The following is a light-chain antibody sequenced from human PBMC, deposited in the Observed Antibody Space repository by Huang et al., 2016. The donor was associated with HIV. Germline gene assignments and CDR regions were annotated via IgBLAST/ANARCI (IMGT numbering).Light chain of an antibody. V-gene: IGKV3-11*01. CDR1: QSVRSF. CDR3: QQRSNGWT. CDR2: DAS. Sequence: EVVLTQSPATLSLSPGERATLSCRASQSVRSFLAWYQQKAGQAPRLLIYDASNRATATPSRVSGSGSGTDFTLTISSLEPEDSAVYYCQQRSNGWTFGQGTKVEIK. J-gene: IGKJ1*01.